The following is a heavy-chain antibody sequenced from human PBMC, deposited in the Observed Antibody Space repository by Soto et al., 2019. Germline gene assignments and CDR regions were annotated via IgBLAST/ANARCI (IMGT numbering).Heavy chain of an antibody. CDR3: AREKGVRFLEWLGNYGMDV. J-gene: IGHJ6*02. Sequence: QVPLVQSGAEVKKPGASVKVSCKASGYTFTSYGISWVRQAPGQGLEWMGWISAYNGNTNYAQKLQGRVTMTTDTSTSTAYMELRSLRSDDTAVYYCAREKGVRFLEWLGNYGMDVWGQGTTVTVSS. V-gene: IGHV1-18*01. CDR2: ISAYNGNT. CDR1: GYTFTSYG. D-gene: IGHD3-3*01.